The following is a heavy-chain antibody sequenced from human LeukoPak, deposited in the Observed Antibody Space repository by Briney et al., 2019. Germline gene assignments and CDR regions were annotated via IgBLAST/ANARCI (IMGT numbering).Heavy chain of an antibody. CDR3: AKDGVIAAAGTLGFDY. J-gene: IGHJ4*02. CDR2: INWNGGST. D-gene: IGHD6-13*01. Sequence: GGSLRLSCAASGFTFDDSGMSWVRQAPGKGLEWVSGINWNGGSTHYADSVKGRFTISRDNSKNTLYLQMNSLRAEDTAVYYCAKDGVIAAAGTLGFDYWGQGTLVTVSS. V-gene: IGHV3-20*04. CDR1: GFTFDDSG.